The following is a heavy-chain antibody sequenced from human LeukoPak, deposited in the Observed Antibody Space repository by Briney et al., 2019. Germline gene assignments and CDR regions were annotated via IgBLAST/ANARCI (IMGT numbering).Heavy chain of an antibody. J-gene: IGHJ4*02. CDR1: GFTFSSYS. V-gene: IGHV3-21*01. Sequence: NPGGSLRLSCAASGFTFSSYSMNWVRQAPGKGLEWVSSISSSSSYIYYADSVKGRFTISRDNAKNSLYLQMNSLRAEDTAVYYCASLGVTTFDYWGQGPLVTVSS. D-gene: IGHD3-10*01. CDR2: ISSSSSYI. CDR3: ASLGVTTFDY.